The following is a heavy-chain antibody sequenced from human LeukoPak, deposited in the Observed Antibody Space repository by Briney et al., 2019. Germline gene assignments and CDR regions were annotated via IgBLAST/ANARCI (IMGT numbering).Heavy chain of an antibody. J-gene: IGHJ4*02. CDR3: ARECYGDYLDY. CDR2: INHSGST. D-gene: IGHD4-17*01. Sequence: SETLSLTCAVYGGSFSGYYWSWIRQPPGKGLEWIGEINHSGSTNYNPSLKSRVTISVDTSKNQFSLKLSSVTAADTAVYYCARECYGDYLDYWGQGTLVTVSS. CDR1: GGSFSGYY. V-gene: IGHV4-34*01.